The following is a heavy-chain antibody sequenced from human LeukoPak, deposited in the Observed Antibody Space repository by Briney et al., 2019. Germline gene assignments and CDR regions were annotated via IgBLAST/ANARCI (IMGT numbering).Heavy chain of an antibody. CDR3: ARDRESESDSEGDY. CDR2: IKQGGSEI. D-gene: IGHD4-11*01. V-gene: IGHV3-7*01. Sequence: PGGSLRLSCSASGFTFSRFWMSWVRQAPGKGLEYVALIKQGGSEIYHMDSVKGRFTISRDDATNSLYLQMNSLRVDDTALYYCARDRESESDSEGDYWGQGTLVTVSS. J-gene: IGHJ4*02. CDR1: GFTFSRFW.